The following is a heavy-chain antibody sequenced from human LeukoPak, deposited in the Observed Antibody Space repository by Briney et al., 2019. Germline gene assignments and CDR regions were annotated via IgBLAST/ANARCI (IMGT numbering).Heavy chain of an antibody. Sequence: SETLSLTCTVSGGSISSSSYYWGWIRQPPGKGLEWIGYIYYSGSTYYNPSLKSRVTISVDTSKNQFSLKLSSVTAADTAVYYCARMKYYYDSSGYYYDAFDIWGQGTMVTVSS. J-gene: IGHJ3*02. V-gene: IGHV4-31*03. CDR1: GGSISSSSYY. CDR3: ARMKYYYDSSGYYYDAFDI. D-gene: IGHD3-22*01. CDR2: IYYSGST.